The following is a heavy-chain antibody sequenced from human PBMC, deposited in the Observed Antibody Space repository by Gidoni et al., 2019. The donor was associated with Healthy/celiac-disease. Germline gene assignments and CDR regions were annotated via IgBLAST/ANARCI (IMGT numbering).Heavy chain of an antibody. CDR3: ARDQGGSSSWFDP. J-gene: IGHJ5*02. Sequence: QVQLVQSGAAVKKPRASVTVSFTASGYAFTSYGNSWVRQAPGQGLEWMGWISAYNGNTNYAQKLQGRVTMTTDTSTSTAYMELRSLRSDDTAVYYCARDQGGSSSWFDPWGQGTLVTVSS. CDR2: ISAYNGNT. CDR1: GYAFTSYG. V-gene: IGHV1-18*01. D-gene: IGHD6-13*01.